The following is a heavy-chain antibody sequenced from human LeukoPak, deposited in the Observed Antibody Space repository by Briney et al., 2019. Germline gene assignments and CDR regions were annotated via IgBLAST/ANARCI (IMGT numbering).Heavy chain of an antibody. D-gene: IGHD3-10*01. J-gene: IGHJ4*02. V-gene: IGHV3-74*01. CDR2: ISPDGRST. CDR3: AKGPFEVTMVRGVTPFDC. Sequence: GGSLRLSCAGSGVPIKTYWMHWVRQVPGKALVWVSRISPDGRSTTYADSVKGRFTISRDNSKNTLYLQMNSLRAEDTAVYYCAKGPFEVTMVRGVTPFDCWGQGTLVTVSS. CDR1: GVPIKTYW.